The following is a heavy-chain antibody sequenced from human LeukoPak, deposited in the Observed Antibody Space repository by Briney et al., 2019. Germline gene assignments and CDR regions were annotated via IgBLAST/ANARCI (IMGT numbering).Heavy chain of an antibody. J-gene: IGHJ6*02. D-gene: IGHD3-10*01. CDR1: GFTFSSYA. CDR3: ARDQVVRGVFDYYYYGMDV. Sequence: GGSLRLSCAASGFTFSSYAMSWVRQAPGKGLEWVSAISGSGGSTYYADSVKGRFTISRDNSKNTLYLQMNSLRAEDTAVYYCARDQVVRGVFDYYYYGMDVWGQGTTVTVSS. V-gene: IGHV3-23*01. CDR2: ISGSGGST.